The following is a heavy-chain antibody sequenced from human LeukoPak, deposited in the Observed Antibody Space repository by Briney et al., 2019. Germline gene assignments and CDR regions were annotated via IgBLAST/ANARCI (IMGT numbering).Heavy chain of an antibody. CDR1: GFTFSSYA. CDR3: ARDPTQYLIDY. CDR2: ISYDGSNK. V-gene: IGHV3-30-3*01. D-gene: IGHD2-2*01. Sequence: GRSLRLSCAASGFTFSSYAMPWVRQAPGKGLEWVAVISYDGSNKYYADSVKGRFTISRDNSKNTLYLQMNSLRAEDTAVYYCARDPTQYLIDYWGQGTLVTVSS. J-gene: IGHJ4*02.